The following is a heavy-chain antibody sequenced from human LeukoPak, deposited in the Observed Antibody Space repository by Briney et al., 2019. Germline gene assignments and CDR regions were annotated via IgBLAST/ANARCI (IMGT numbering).Heavy chain of an antibody. J-gene: IGHJ5*02. CDR3: ATSDTVSTYNWFDP. D-gene: IGHD5/OR15-5a*01. V-gene: IGHV4-39*01. Sequence: SETLSLTCNVSGGSISSNTYFWGWIRRPPGKGLEWIGSIRYSGSTYYNPSLKSRATISVDTSKNQFSLSLSSLTAADTAVYYCATSDTVSTYNWFDPWGQGTLVTVS. CDR1: GGSISSNTYF. CDR2: IRYSGST.